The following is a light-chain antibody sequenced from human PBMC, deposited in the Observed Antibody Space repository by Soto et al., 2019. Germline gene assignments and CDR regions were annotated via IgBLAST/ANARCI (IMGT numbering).Light chain of an antibody. CDR1: SSDVGSYNL. CDR3: CSYAGSSTLI. CDR2: EGT. Sequence: QSALTQPASVSGSPGQSITISCTGTSSDVGSYNLVSWYQQLPGKAPKLMIYEGTKRPSGLSNRFSGSRSGNTASLTISGLQAEDEADYYCCSYAGSSTLIFGGGTKLTVL. J-gene: IGLJ2*01. V-gene: IGLV2-23*01.